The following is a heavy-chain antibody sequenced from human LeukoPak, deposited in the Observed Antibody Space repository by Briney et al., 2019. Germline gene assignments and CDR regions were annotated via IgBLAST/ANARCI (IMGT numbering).Heavy chain of an antibody. V-gene: IGHV1-2*02. J-gene: IGHJ6*02. Sequence: ASVKVSCKASGYTFTDYLIHWVRQAPGQGLEYMGWINPKSGGTEYAQKFLGRVTMTRDTSTSTASMELSRLRSDDTAVYYCARDQLRYFDRLYPYGMDVWGQGTTVTVSS. CDR2: INPKSGGT. D-gene: IGHD3-9*01. CDR3: ARDQLRYFDRLYPYGMDV. CDR1: GYTFTDYL.